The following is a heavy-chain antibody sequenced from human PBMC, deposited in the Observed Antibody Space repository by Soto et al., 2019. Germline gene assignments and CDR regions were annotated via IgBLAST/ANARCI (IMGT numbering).Heavy chain of an antibody. CDR1: GGSISSGEYY. J-gene: IGHJ4*02. CDR3: ARGGFYYYDSSGYFGY. CDR2: IYYSGST. D-gene: IGHD3-22*01. V-gene: IGHV4-30-4*01. Sequence: SETLSLTCTVSGGSISSGEYYWSWIRQPPGKGLEWIGYIYYSGSTYYNPSLKSRVTISVDTSKNQFSLKLSSVTAADTAVYYCARGGFYYYDSSGYFGYWGQGTLVTVSS.